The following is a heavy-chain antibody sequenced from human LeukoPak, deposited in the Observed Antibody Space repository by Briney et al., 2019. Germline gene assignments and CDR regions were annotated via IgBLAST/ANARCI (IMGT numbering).Heavy chain of an antibody. D-gene: IGHD1-26*01. J-gene: IGHJ5*02. CDR1: GFTFNTYS. CDR2: IKQDETEK. Sequence: GGSLRLSCEASGFTFNTYSMNWVRQAPGKGLEWMANIKQDETEKFYVDSVVGRFTISRDNGKNFLYLQMNSLRAEDTAVYYCAKSGGFFDTWGQGTLVTVSS. CDR3: AKSGGFFDT. V-gene: IGHV3-7*01.